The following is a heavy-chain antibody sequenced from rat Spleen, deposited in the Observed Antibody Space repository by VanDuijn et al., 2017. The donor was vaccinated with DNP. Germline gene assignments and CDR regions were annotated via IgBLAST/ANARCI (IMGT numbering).Heavy chain of an antibody. CDR1: GFIFSGSG. V-gene: IGHV5-19*01. J-gene: IGHJ3*01. CDR2: IRPSGIIS. D-gene: IGHD5-1*01. Sequence: EVQLVESGGGLVQPGRSLRLSCAASGFIFSGSGMHWTRPTPTKGLEWVASIRPSGIISYYRDSVKDRITISRDDAKNTLYLQMDSLRSEDTATYYCVTGSPNWFAYWGQGTLVTVSS. CDR3: VTGSPNWFAY.